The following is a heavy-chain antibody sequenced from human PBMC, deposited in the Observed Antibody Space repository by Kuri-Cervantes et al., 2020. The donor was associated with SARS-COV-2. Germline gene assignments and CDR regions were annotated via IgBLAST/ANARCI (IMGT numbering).Heavy chain of an antibody. V-gene: IGHV2-70*11. D-gene: IGHD4-11*01. CDR1: GFSLTTSGMC. CDR3: VRIRAATVIADY. Sequence: SGPTLVKPTQTLTLTCTFSGFSLTTSGMCVAWIRQPPGKAHEWLARIDWGDDKYYKTSLNTRLSISKDTSKDQVVLTMTNMDPVDTATYYCVRIRAATVIADYWGQGTLVTVSS. CDR2: IDWGDDK. J-gene: IGHJ4*02.